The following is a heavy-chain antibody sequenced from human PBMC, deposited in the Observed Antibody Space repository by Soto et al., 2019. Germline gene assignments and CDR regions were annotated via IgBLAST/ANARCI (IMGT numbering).Heavy chain of an antibody. D-gene: IGHD1-1*01. CDR2: ISAHNGNT. J-gene: IGHJ4*02. V-gene: IGHV1-18*01. CDR1: GYGFTTYG. CDR3: ARGRYGDY. Sequence: QVTLVQSGAEVKKPGASVKVYCKGSGYGFTTYGITWVRQAPGQGLEWMAWISAHNGNTNYAQKLQGRVTVTRDTATSTAYMEPRSLRSDDTAVYYCARGRYGDYWGQGALVTVSS.